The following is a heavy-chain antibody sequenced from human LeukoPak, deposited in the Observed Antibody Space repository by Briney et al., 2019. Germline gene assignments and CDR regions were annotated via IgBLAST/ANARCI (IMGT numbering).Heavy chain of an antibody. D-gene: IGHD5-12*01. Sequence: ASVKVSCKASGYTFTGYYMHWVRQAPGQGLEWMGWINPNSGGTNYAQKFQGWVTMTRDTSISTAYMELSRLRSDDTAVYYCARGLSSGYDLGFDYWGQGTLVTVSS. V-gene: IGHV1-2*04. CDR1: GYTFTGYY. CDR2: INPNSGGT. J-gene: IGHJ4*02. CDR3: ARGLSSGYDLGFDY.